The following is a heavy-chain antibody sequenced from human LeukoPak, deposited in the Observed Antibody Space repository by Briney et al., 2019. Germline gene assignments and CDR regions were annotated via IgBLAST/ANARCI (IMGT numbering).Heavy chain of an antibody. V-gene: IGHV4-39*07. CDR3: ASESIAAAGAANWFDP. D-gene: IGHD6-13*01. Sequence: SETLSLTCTVSGGSISSSSYYWGWIRQPPGKGLEWIGSIYYSGSTYYNPSLKSRVTISVDTSKNQFSLKLSSVTAADTAVYYCASESIAAAGAANWFDPWGQGTLVTVSS. CDR2: IYYSGST. CDR1: GGSISSSSYY. J-gene: IGHJ5*02.